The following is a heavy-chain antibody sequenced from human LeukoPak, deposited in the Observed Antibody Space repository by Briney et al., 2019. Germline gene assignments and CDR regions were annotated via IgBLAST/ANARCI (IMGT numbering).Heavy chain of an antibody. CDR2: VHYSGSS. V-gene: IGHV4-59*02. Sequence: SETLSLTYTVSGASVNDYYWTWIRQTPGKGLEWIGYVHYSGSSDFNPSLKSRVTMSLASTENQLSLKVTSVTAADTAVYYCARGGWSLDFWGQGTLVTVSS. CDR1: GASVNDYY. CDR3: ARGGWSLDF. J-gene: IGHJ4*02.